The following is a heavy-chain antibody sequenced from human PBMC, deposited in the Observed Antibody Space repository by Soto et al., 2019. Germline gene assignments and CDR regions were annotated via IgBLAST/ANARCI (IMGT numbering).Heavy chain of an antibody. CDR3: ARGRWHYDFWSGYYTIGGLDY. J-gene: IGHJ4*02. D-gene: IGHD3-3*01. Sequence: SETLSLTCAVYGGSFSGYYWSWIRQPPGKGLEWIGEINHSGSTNYNPSLKSRVTISVDTSKNQFSLKLSSVTAADTAMYYCARGRWHYDFWSGYYTIGGLDYWGQGTLVTVSS. V-gene: IGHV4-34*01. CDR2: INHSGST. CDR1: GGSFSGYY.